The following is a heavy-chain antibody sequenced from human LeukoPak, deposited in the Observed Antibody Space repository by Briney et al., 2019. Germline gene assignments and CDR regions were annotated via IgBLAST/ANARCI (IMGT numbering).Heavy chain of an antibody. V-gene: IGHV4-59*01. CDR2: IYYSGST. CDR1: GGSISSYY. J-gene: IGHJ5*02. D-gene: IGHD2-15*01. Sequence: SETLSLTCTVSGGSISSYYWSWIRQPPGQGLEWIGYIYYSGSTNYNPSLKSRVTISVDTSKNQFSLKLSSVTAADTAVYYCARERMGYCSGGSCRHNWFDPWGQGTLVTVSS. CDR3: ARERMGYCSGGSCRHNWFDP.